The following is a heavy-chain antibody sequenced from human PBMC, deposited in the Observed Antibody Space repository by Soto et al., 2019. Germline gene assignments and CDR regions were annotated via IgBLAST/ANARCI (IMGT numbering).Heavy chain of an antibody. CDR1: GFSFSSYG. CDR3: ARDVGSGWPYDAADV. V-gene: IGHV3-33*01. D-gene: IGHD6-19*01. Sequence: QVQLVESGGGVVQPGGSLRLSCAASGFSFSSYGMHWVRQAPGQGLEWVAIIYHDGSNKYYTDSVKGRFTISSDDSKNTLFLQMDSLRVDDTAVYYCARDVGSGWPYDAADVCGQGTVVSVSS. J-gene: IGHJ3*01. CDR2: IYHDGSNK.